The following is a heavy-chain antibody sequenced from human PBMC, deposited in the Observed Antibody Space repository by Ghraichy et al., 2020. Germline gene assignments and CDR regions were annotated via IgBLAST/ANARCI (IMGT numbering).Heavy chain of an antibody. CDR1: GYTFTSYD. D-gene: IGHD1-14*01. J-gene: IGHJ6*02. CDR2: MNPNSGNT. CDR3: ARRYNDVLWALYYYYGMDV. Sequence: ASVQVSCKASGYTFTSYDINWVRQATGQGLEWMGWMNPNSGNTGYAQKFQGRVTMTRNTSISTAYMELSSLRSEDTAVYYCARRYNDVLWALYYYYGMDVWGQGTTVTVSS. V-gene: IGHV1-8*01.